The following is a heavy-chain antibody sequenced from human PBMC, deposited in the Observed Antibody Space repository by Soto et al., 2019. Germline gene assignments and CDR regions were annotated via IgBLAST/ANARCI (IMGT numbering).Heavy chain of an antibody. CDR3: AIAMAGKGQPFDY. J-gene: IGHJ4*01. D-gene: IGHD6-19*01. CDR1: GFILIDFG. CDR2: IWYDGSNT. V-gene: IGHV3-33*08. Sequence: PWVSLRLSCIALGFILIDFGRHRIHKAPGKGLEWVSVIWYDGSNTYQGESVKGRFNRSRDISKNTLYLQMDSLRPEDTAVYYCAIAMAGKGQPFDYWGHGTLVTVSS.